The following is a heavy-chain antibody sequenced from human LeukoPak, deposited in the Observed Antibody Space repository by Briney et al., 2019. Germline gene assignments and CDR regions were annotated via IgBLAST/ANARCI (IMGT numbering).Heavy chain of an antibody. D-gene: IGHD3-10*01. CDR3: AREFAAGY. Sequence: GGSLRLSCAASGFTFSSFAMSWVRQAPGKGLEWVSTIGGSGGDTYFADSVKGRFTISRDNSKNTLYLQMNSLRAEDTAVYYCAREFAAGYWGQGTLVTVSS. CDR1: GFTFSSFA. V-gene: IGHV3-23*01. J-gene: IGHJ4*02. CDR2: IGGSGGDT.